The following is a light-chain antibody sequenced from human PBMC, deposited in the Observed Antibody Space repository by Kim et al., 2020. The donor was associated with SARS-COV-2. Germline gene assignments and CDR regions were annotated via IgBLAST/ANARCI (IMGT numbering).Light chain of an antibody. CDR3: QAWDSSFWV. J-gene: IGLJ3*02. Sequence: SVSPGQTASINCSGDKLGDKYACWYQQKPGQSPVLVIYQDSKRPSGIPERFSGSNSGNTATLTISGTQAMDEADYYCQAWDSSFWVFGGGTQLTVL. CDR2: QDS. V-gene: IGLV3-1*01. CDR1: KLGDKY.